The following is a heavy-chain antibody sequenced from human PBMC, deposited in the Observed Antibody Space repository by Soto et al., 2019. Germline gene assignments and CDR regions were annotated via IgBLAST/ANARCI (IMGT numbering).Heavy chain of an antibody. CDR3: ARHDVVATFDY. CDR1: GGSISSGGYY. D-gene: IGHD2-15*01. Sequence: SETLSLTCTVSGGSISSGGYYWSWIRQHPGKGLEWIGYIYYSKSTYYNPSLKSRVTISVDTSKNQFSLKLTSVTAADTAVYYCARHDVVATFDYWGQGTLVTVSS. J-gene: IGHJ4*02. V-gene: IGHV4-31*03. CDR2: IYYSKST.